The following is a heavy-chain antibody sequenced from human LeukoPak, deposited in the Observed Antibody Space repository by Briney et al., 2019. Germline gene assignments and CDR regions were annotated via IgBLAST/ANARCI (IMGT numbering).Heavy chain of an antibody. CDR3: VRDNSRGQSLGVIY. Sequence: GGSLRLSCAASGFTFSTYNMNWLRQAPGKGLEWISYINADSSTIQYADSVRGRFTTSRDNAKNSLYLQMNSLRAEDTAVYYCVRDNSRGQSLGVIYWGQGSLVTVSS. J-gene: IGHJ4*02. CDR1: GFTFSTYN. CDR2: INADSSTI. V-gene: IGHV3-48*01. D-gene: IGHD3-22*01.